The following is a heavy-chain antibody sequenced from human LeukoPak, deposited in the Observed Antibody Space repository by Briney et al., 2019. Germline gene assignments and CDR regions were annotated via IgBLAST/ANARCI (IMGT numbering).Heavy chain of an antibody. V-gene: IGHV3-30*02. CDR2: IRYDGSNK. J-gene: IGHJ4*02. Sequence: GGSLRLSCAASGFTFSSYGMHWVRQAPGKGLEWVAFIRYDGSNKYYADSVKGRFTISRDNSKNTLYLQMNSLRAEDTAVYYCAKNHIIWFGEFYFDYWGQGTLVTVSS. D-gene: IGHD3-10*01. CDR3: AKNHIIWFGEFYFDY. CDR1: GFTFSSYG.